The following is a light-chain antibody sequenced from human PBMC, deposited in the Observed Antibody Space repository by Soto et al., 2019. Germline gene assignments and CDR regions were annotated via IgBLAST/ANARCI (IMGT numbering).Light chain of an antibody. CDR3: QQYNSYPLT. CDR1: QSVSIL. CDR2: GAT. J-gene: IGKJ4*01. Sequence: EIVLTQSPGILSVSPGERATLSCRASQSVSILLAWYQQKPGQAPRLLIHGATTRATGIPATFSGRASGTDFTLTISSLQPEDFATYYCQQYNSYPLTFGEGTKVDIK. V-gene: IGKV3-15*01.